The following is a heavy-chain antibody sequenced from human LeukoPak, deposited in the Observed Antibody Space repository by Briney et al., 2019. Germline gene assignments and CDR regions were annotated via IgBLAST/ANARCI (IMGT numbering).Heavy chain of an antibody. CDR3: ARDGRYDSSGDYPYWYSGMDV. Sequence: GGSLRLSCAASGFTVSSNYMSWVRQAPGKGLEWVSVIYSGGSTYYADSVKGRFTISRDNSKNTLYLQMNSLRAEDTAVYYCARDGRYDSSGDYPYWYSGMDVWGQGTTVTVSS. D-gene: IGHD3-22*01. J-gene: IGHJ6*02. CDR1: GFTVSSNY. V-gene: IGHV3-53*01. CDR2: IYSGGST.